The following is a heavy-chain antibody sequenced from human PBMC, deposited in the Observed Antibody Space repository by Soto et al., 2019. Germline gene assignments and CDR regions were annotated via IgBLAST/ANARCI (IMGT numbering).Heavy chain of an antibody. D-gene: IGHD4-17*01. CDR2: IYHSGST. CDR1: GGSISSGGYS. J-gene: IGHJ4*02. Sequence: TSETLSLTCAVSGGSISSGGYSWSWIRQPPGKGLEWIGYIYHSGSTYYNPSLKSRVTISVDRSKNQFSLKLSSVTAADTAVYYCARLWTTVANDYWGQGTLVTVS. CDR3: ARLWTTVANDY. V-gene: IGHV4-30-2*01.